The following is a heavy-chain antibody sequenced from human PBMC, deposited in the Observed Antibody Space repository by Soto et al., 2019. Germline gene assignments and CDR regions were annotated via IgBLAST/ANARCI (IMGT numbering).Heavy chain of an antibody. D-gene: IGHD5-12*01. V-gene: IGHV4-61*01. J-gene: IGHJ4*02. CDR3: ARERGYSGYFDY. Sequence: SETLSLTCTVSGGSVSSGSYYWSWIRQPPGKGLEWIGYIYYSGSTNYNPSLKSRVTISVDTSKNQFSLKLSSVTAADTAVYYCARERGYSGYFDYWGQGTLVTVSS. CDR2: IYYSGST. CDR1: GGSVSSGSYY.